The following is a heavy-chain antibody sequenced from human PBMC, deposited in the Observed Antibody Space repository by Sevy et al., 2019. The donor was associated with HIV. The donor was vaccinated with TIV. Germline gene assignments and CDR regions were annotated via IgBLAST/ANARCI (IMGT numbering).Heavy chain of an antibody. CDR2: INQSGST. CDR1: GGSFSGYY. J-gene: IGHJ4*02. V-gene: IGHV4-34*01. Sequence: SETLSLTCAVYGGSFSGYYWSWIRQPPGKGLEWIGEINQSGSTNYNPSLKSRVTISVDPSKNQFSLKLRSVTAADTAVYYCARQRISSLPFDYWVQGTLVTVSS. D-gene: IGHD6-13*01. CDR3: ARQRISSLPFDY.